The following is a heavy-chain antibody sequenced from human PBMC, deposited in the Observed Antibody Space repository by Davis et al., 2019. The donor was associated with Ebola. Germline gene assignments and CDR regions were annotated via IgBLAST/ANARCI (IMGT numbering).Heavy chain of an antibody. CDR3: AKDKTTVTQYWYLDL. CDR2: ISTNGETT. Sequence: GGSLRLSCSASGFTFSSYAMHWVRQAPGKGLESVSRISTNGETTYYAESVKGRFTISRDNSKNTLYLQMNSLRAEDTALYFCAKDKTTVTQYWYLDLWGRGTLVTVSS. CDR1: GFTFSSYA. V-gene: IGHV3-64*04. D-gene: IGHD4-17*01. J-gene: IGHJ2*01.